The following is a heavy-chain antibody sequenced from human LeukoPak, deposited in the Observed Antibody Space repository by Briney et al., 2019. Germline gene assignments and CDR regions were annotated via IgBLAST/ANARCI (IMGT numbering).Heavy chain of an antibody. CDR1: GGSISTYY. CDR2: ICNSGGT. Sequence: TSETLSLTCPVSGGSISTYYWSWIRQPPGKGLEWIGCICNSGGTNYNPSLKSRVTISVDTSKNQFSLNLSSVTAADTAVYYCAKTGRPNNSGWYRWFDPWGQGTLVTVSS. V-gene: IGHV4-4*09. J-gene: IGHJ5*02. CDR3: AKTGRPNNSGWYRWFDP. D-gene: IGHD6-19*01.